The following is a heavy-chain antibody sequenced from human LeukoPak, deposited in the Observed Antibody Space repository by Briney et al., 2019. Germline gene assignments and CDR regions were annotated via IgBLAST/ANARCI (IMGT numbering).Heavy chain of an antibody. V-gene: IGHV3-21*06. J-gene: IGHJ4*02. D-gene: IGHD1-14*01. Sequence: GGSLRLSCAASGFTFSSYEMNWVRQAPGKGLEWVASIGPTGSDRYHADSIKGRFTISRDNANNFLYLQMNSLRAEDTAVYYCATETNGRHYDYWGQGTLLTVSS. CDR1: GFTFSSYE. CDR3: ATETNGRHYDY. CDR2: IGPTGSDR.